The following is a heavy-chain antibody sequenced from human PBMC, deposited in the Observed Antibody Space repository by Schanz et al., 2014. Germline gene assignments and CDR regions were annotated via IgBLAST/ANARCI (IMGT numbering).Heavy chain of an antibody. V-gene: IGHV3-48*01. CDR1: GFTFSSYS. Sequence: EVQLLESGGGLVQPGGSLRLSCAASGFTFSSYSMNWVRQAPGKGLEWVSYISSASSTINYADSVRGRFTISRDNAENTLFLQMNSLRAEDTAIDVCAREVVATIGGYYDNWGQGTLVIVSS. J-gene: IGHJ4*02. CDR3: AREVVATIGGYYDN. D-gene: IGHD5-12*01. CDR2: ISSASSTI.